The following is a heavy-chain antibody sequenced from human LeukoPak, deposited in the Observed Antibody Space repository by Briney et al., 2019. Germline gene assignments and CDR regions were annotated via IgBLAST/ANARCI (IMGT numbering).Heavy chain of an antibody. Sequence: PSETLSLTCAVYGGSFSGYYWSWIRQPPGKGLQWIGEIIHSGSTTYNPSLESRVTISVDTSKNQFSLRLSSVTAVDTAVYYCARGVYYDNLTGYYSGRFDYWGQGTLVTVSS. CDR3: ARGVYYDNLTGYYSGRFDY. CDR2: IIHSGST. V-gene: IGHV4-34*01. CDR1: GGSFSGYY. D-gene: IGHD3-9*01. J-gene: IGHJ4*02.